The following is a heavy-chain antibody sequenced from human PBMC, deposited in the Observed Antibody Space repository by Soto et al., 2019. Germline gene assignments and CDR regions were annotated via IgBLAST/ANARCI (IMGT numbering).Heavy chain of an antibody. CDR3: ARGYCSGGSCYLSSYFDY. V-gene: IGHV1-46*01. CDR1: GYTFTSYH. CDR2: INPSGGST. J-gene: IGHJ4*02. Sequence: QVQLVQSGAEVKKPGASVKVSCKASGYTFTSYHMHWVRQAPGQGLEWMGIINPSGGSTSYAQKFQGRVTMTRDTSTSTVYMELSSLRSEDTAVYYCARGYCSGGSCYLSSYFDYWGQGTLVTVSS. D-gene: IGHD2-15*01.